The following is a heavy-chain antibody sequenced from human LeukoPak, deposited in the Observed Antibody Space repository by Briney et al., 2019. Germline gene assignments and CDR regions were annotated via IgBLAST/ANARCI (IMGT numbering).Heavy chain of an antibody. V-gene: IGHV1-69*13. CDR2: IIPIFGTA. D-gene: IGHD3-22*01. CDR1: GGTFSSYA. J-gene: IGHJ4*02. Sequence: GASVKVSCKASGGTFSSYAISWVRQAPGQGLEWMGGIIPIFGTANYAQKFQGRVTITADESTSTAYMELSSLGSEDTAVYYCARDGARSYYDSSGYYGYWGQGALVTVSS. CDR3: ARDGARSYYDSSGYYGY.